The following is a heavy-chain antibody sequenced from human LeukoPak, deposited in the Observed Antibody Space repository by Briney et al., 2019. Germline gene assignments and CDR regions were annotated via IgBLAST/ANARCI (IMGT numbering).Heavy chain of an antibody. CDR3: ARGAPYYYGSGTPVSHFDY. J-gene: IGHJ4*02. Sequence: ASVKVSCKASGYTFTGYYMHWVRQAPGQGLEWMGWINPNSGGTNYAQSFQGWVTMTRDTSISTAYMELSRLRSDDTAVCYCARGAPYYYGSGTPVSHFDYWGQGTLVTVSS. CDR2: INPNSGGT. D-gene: IGHD3-10*01. CDR1: GYTFTGYY. V-gene: IGHV1-2*04.